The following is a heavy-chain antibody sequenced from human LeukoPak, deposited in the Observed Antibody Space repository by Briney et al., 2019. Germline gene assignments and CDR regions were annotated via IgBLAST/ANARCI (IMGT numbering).Heavy chain of an antibody. Sequence: PGRSLRLSCAASGFTFSSYAMHWVRQAPGKGPESLASISNGGSITDYADSVKGRFTISRDNSKNTVFLQMNSLRAEDTAVYYCARSCHCYGSGSYWNGVGGVDPWGQGTLVTVSS. V-gene: IGHV3-30*01. D-gene: IGHD3-10*01. J-gene: IGHJ5*02. CDR3: ARSCHCYGSGSYWNGVGGVDP. CDR1: GFTFSSYA. CDR2: ISNGGSIT.